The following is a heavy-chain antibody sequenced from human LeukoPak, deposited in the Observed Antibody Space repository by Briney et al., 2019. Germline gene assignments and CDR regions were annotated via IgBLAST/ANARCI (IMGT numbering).Heavy chain of an antibody. CDR3: ARLGLGSGLDY. V-gene: IGHV3-64*01. Sequence: GGSLRLSCGASGFTVSSYSMHWVRQAPGKGLEFVSAMSANGRNTYYANSVKGRFTISRDNSKNTLYLQMGSLRAEDVAVYYCARLGLGSGLDYWGQGTLVTVSS. CDR2: MSANGRNT. J-gene: IGHJ4*02. CDR1: GFTVSSYS. D-gene: IGHD1-26*01.